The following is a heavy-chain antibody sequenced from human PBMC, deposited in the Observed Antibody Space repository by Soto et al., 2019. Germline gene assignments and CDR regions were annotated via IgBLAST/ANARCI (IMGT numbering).Heavy chain of an antibody. CDR2: IGESGTPT. CDR3: ARYIPGVRYYRMDV. V-gene: IGHV3-23*01. CDR1: GFTFSSYA. D-gene: IGHD2-2*01. J-gene: IGHJ6*02. Sequence: EVQLLESGGGLVQPGGSLRLSCAASGFTFSSYAMKWVRQAPGKGLEWVSLIGESGTPTYYADSVKGRFTISRDNSGNTLFLEMYSLRAEDTVVYYCARYIPGVRYYRMDVWGQGTTVTVSS.